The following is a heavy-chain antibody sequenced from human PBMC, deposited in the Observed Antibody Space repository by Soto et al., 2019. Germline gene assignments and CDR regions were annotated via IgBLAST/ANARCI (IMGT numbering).Heavy chain of an antibody. V-gene: IGHV3-23*01. CDR3: AKGASTDSGGWAYFDS. D-gene: IGHD6-19*01. J-gene: IGHJ4*02. CDR2: IGGRGDRT. Sequence: PGGSLRLSCVASGFTFSTYAINWVRQAPGKGLEWVSAIGGRGDRTYYTDPVKGRFTNSRDNSRNTVYLQMNSLRVEDTAVYYCAKGASTDSGGWAYFDSWGQGTLVTAPQ. CDR1: GFTFSTYA.